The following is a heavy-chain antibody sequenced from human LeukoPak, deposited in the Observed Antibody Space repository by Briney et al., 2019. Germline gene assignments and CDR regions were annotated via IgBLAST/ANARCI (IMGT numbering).Heavy chain of an antibody. CDR1: GFTFEDFA. CDR2: INWNSGTI. D-gene: IGHD3-9*01. CDR3: AKDIYYDITQPLD. J-gene: IGHJ4*02. Sequence: GGSLELSFEAFGFTFEDFAMHWVRQAPGKGLGWVSGINWNSGTIGYADSVKGRFTISRDNAKNSLYLQMSSLRAEDTALYYCAKDIYYDITQPLDWGQGTLVTVSS. V-gene: IGHV3-9*01.